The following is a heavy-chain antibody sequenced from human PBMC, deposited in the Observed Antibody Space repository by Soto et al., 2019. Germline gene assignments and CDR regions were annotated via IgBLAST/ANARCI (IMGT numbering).Heavy chain of an antibody. CDR2: IYYSGST. D-gene: IGHD7-27*01. Sequence: QVQLQGSGPGLVKPSETLSLTCTVSGDSISSYSWSWIRQSPGQGLEWIGYIYYSGSTNYNPSLKSRVSLSVDTSENQFSLRLTSVTAADTAVYYCARDSLTGDAFDIWGQGTMVTVSS. CDR1: GDSISSYS. J-gene: IGHJ3*02. V-gene: IGHV4-59*01. CDR3: ARDSLTGDAFDI.